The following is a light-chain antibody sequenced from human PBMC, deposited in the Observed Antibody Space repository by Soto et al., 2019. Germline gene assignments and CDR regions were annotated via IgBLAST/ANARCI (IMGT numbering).Light chain of an antibody. V-gene: IGLV2-14*01. J-gene: IGLJ1*01. CDR2: EVR. CDR1: SSDVGAYNY. Sequence: QSVLTQPASVSGFPGQSIVIPCTGASSDVGAYNYVSWYQQHPGKAPKLIISEVRSRPSGVSSRVSGSKSGNTASLTISGLQAEGEAEYYCSSYSSGSTYVFGTGTKLTVL. CDR3: SSYSSGSTYV.